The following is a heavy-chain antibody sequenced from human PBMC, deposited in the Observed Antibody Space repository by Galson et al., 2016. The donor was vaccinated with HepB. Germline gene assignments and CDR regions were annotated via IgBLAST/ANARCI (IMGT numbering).Heavy chain of an antibody. CDR2: ITGIGDQT. J-gene: IGHJ4*02. D-gene: IGHD3-9*01. V-gene: IGHV3-23*01. CDR1: GFIFSTYT. CDR3: VRERGGYFFEY. Sequence: SLRLSCAASGFIFSTYTMNWVRQAPGKGLEWVSTITGIGDQTSLADSVKGRFTISRDNSKSTPYLQMSSLRAEDTAVYYCVRERGGYFFEYWGQGTLVTVSS.